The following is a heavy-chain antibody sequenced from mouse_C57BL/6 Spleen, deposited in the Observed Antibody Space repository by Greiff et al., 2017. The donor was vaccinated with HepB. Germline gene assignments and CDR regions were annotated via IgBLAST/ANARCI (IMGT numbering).Heavy chain of an antibody. Sequence: QVQLQHSGAELVRPGTSVKMSCKASGYTFTNYWIGWAKQRPGHGLEWIGDIYPGGGYTNYNEKFKGKATLTADKSSSTAYMQVSSLTSEDSAIYYCASYYSNYAWFAYWGQGTLVTVSA. J-gene: IGHJ3*01. CDR1: GYTFTNYW. V-gene: IGHV1-63*01. CDR2: IYPGGGYT. CDR3: ASYYSNYAWFAY. D-gene: IGHD2-5*01.